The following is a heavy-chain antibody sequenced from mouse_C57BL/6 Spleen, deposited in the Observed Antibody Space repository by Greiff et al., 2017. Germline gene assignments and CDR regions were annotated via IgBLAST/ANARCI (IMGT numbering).Heavy chain of an antibody. CDR2: IDPSDSET. V-gene: IGHV1-52*01. CDR3: ARNYGSSYRDWFAY. D-gene: IGHD1-1*01. CDR1: GYTFTSYW. Sequence: QVQLQQPGAELVRPGSSVKLSCKASGYTFTSYWMHWVKQRPIQGLEWIGNIDPSDSETHYNQKFKDKATLTVDKSSSTAYMQRSSLTSEDSAVYYCARNYGSSYRDWFAYWGQGTLVTVSA. J-gene: IGHJ3*01.